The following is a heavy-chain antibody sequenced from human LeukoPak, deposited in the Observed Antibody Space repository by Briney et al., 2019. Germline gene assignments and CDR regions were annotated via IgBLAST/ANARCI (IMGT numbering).Heavy chain of an antibody. D-gene: IGHD5-12*01. CDR2: INHSGST. CDR1: GGSFSGYY. CDR3: ARDGYSGNDGL. J-gene: IGHJ4*02. Sequence: SETLSLTCAVYGGSFSGYYWSWIRQPPGKGLEWIGEINHSGSTNYNPSLKSRVTISVDTSKNQFSLRLSSVTAADTAVYYCARDGYSGNDGLWGQGTLVTVSS. V-gene: IGHV4-34*01.